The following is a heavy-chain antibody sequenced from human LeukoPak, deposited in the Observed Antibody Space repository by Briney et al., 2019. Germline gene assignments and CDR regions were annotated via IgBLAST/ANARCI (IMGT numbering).Heavy chain of an antibody. V-gene: IGHV3-23*01. D-gene: IGHD4-17*01. Sequence: PGGSLRLSCVASGFTFSSYAMSWVRQAPGKGLEWVSAISGSGGSTYYADSVKGRFTISRDNSKNTLYLQMNSLRAEDTAVYYCANTPAGYGDYVGIDYWGQGTLVTVSS. J-gene: IGHJ4*02. CDR1: GFTFSSYA. CDR3: ANTPAGYGDYVGIDY. CDR2: ISGSGGST.